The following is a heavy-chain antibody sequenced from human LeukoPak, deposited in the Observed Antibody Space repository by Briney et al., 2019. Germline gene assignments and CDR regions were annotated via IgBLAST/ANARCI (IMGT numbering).Heavy chain of an antibody. CDR3: TRGRDIYDSSRGGYDS. V-gene: IGHV3-30*04. CDR2: VTKDGNRR. D-gene: IGHD3-22*01. CDR1: GFIFITYV. Sequence: PGRSLRLSCDASGFIFITYVMHWVRPAAGAGLEWVAVVTKDGNRRYYGDSVKDRFSISRDNSKNTLDLQMDTLRTEDTAVYYCTRGRDIYDSSRGGYDSWGQGTLVTVSS. J-gene: IGHJ4*02.